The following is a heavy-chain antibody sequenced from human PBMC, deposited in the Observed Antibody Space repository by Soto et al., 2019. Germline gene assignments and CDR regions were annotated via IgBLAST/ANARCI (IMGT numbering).Heavy chain of an antibody. CDR1: GGTFRSFA. D-gene: IGHD3-16*01. CDR2: IIPLFGTT. Sequence: ASVKVSCKDSGGTFRSFAFSWVRQAPGHGLEWMGGIIPLFGTTNYAQRFQGRVTITADKSTSTAYMELSSLKSEDTAIYYCAKDTDHAYDFWGQGTLVTVSS. CDR3: AKDTDHAYDF. V-gene: IGHV1-69*06. J-gene: IGHJ4*02.